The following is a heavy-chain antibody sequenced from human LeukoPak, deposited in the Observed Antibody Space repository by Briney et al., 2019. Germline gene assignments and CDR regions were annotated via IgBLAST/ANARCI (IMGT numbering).Heavy chain of an antibody. V-gene: IGHV3-30-3*01. CDR2: ISYDGSNK. CDR1: GFTFSSYA. J-gene: IGHJ4*02. Sequence: PGGSLRLSCAASGFTFSSYAMHWVRQAPGKGLEWVAVISYDGSNKYYADSVKGRFTISRDNSKNTLYLQMNSLRAEDTAVYYCAKDGDSYDFWSAPRDWGQGTLVTVSS. CDR3: AKDGDSYDFWSAPRD. D-gene: IGHD3-3*01.